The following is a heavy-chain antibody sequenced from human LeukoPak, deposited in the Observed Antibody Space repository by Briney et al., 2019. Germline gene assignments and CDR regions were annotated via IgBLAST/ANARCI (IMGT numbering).Heavy chain of an antibody. J-gene: IGHJ5*02. Sequence: SETLSLTCTVSGGSISSGGYYWSWIRQHPGKGLEWIGYIYYSGSTYYNPSLKSRVTISVDTSKNQFSLKLSSVTAADTAVYYCAREVRGIAVAKAWFDPWGQGTLVTVSS. CDR3: AREVRGIAVAKAWFDP. V-gene: IGHV4-31*03. CDR1: GGSISSGGYY. D-gene: IGHD6-19*01. CDR2: IYYSGST.